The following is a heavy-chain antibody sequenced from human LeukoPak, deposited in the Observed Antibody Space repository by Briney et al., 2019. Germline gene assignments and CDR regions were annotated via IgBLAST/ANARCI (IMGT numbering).Heavy chain of an antibody. CDR1: GYTFTGYY. D-gene: IGHD1-26*01. CDR2: INPNSGGT. J-gene: IGHJ4*02. V-gene: IGHV1-2*02. CDR3: ARPISGSSYFDY. Sequence: GASVKVSCKASGYTFTGYYMHWVRQAPGQGLAWMGWINPNSGGTNYAQKFQGRVTMTRDTSISTAYMELSRLRSDDTAVYYCARPISGSSYFDYWGQGTLVTVSS.